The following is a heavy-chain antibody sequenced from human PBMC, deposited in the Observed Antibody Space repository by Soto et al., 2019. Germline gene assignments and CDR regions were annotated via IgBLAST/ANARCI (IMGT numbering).Heavy chain of an antibody. Sequence: GSLSLSCAAPGFLFSTYAMNWVRQAPGEGLEWVSAISSNSDTTFYAESVRGRFTISRDNSVNTLYLQMSRLRTEDTAVYYRAHPRGYGVFDAVDIWGQGTMVTVSS. CDR1: GFLFSTYA. CDR2: ISSNSDTT. J-gene: IGHJ3*02. V-gene: IGHV3-23*01. CDR3: AHPRGYGVFDAVDI. D-gene: IGHD4-17*01.